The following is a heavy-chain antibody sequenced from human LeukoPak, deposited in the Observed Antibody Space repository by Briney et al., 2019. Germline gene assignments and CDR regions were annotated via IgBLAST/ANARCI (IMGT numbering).Heavy chain of an antibody. CDR1: GFTFDDYA. CDR3: AKDSTYSTATTSLDH. Sequence: GGSLRLSCTASGFTFDDYAMHWVRQAPGKGLEWVSGISWNSGSIGYVDSVKGRFTISRDNAKNSLYLQMNSLRAEDTALYYCAKDSTYSTATTSLDHWGQGTLVTVSS. CDR2: ISWNSGSI. D-gene: IGHD1-1*01. V-gene: IGHV3-9*01. J-gene: IGHJ4*02.